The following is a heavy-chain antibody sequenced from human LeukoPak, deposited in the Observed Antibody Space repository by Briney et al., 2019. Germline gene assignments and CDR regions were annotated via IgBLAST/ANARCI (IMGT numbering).Heavy chain of an antibody. J-gene: IGHJ4*02. Sequence: SETLSLTCTVSGGSVSSGSYYWSWIRQPPGKGLEWIGYTYYSGSTNYNPSLKSRVTISVDTSKNQFSLKLSSVTAADTAVYYCARDIMPFYCSSTSCSDYWGQGTLVTVSS. V-gene: IGHV4-61*01. CDR3: ARDIMPFYCSSTSCSDY. CDR2: TYYSGST. D-gene: IGHD2-2*01. CDR1: GGSVSSGSYY.